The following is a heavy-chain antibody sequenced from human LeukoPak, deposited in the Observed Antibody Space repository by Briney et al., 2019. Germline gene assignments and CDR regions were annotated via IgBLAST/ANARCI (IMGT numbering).Heavy chain of an antibody. D-gene: IGHD3-10*01. V-gene: IGHV3-15*01. CDR2: IKSKTDGGTT. CDR3: TKTYYYGSGSLDY. Sequence: GGSLTLSCAASGFTFSNAWMSCVRQAPGKGLEWVGRIKSKTDGGTTDYAAPVKGRFTISRDDSKNTLYLQMNSLKTEDTAIYYCTKTYYYGSGSLDYWGQGTLVTVSS. CDR1: GFTFSNAW. J-gene: IGHJ4*02.